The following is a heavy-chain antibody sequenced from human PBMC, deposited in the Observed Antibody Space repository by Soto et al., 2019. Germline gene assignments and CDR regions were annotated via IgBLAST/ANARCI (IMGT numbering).Heavy chain of an antibody. Sequence: GGSLRLSCAASGFTFSDYAVTWVRQAPGKGLEWVSSISDSGSTTYYADSVKGRFTISRDNSNNTLYLQMNTLRAEDSASYYCAKEDTSSGSLDYWGQGALVTVSS. CDR2: ISDSGSTT. CDR1: GFTFSDYA. J-gene: IGHJ4*02. D-gene: IGHD6-19*01. CDR3: AKEDTSSGSLDY. V-gene: IGHV3-23*01.